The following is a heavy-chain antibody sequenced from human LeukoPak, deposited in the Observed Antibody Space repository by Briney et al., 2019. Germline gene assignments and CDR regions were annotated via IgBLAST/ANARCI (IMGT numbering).Heavy chain of an antibody. CDR3: ARGSRSRGWFDY. Sequence: PGGSLRLSCAASGFTVSSNYMSWVRQAPGQGLGWGSVIYSGGSTYYADSVKGRFTISRDNSKNTLYLQMNSLRAEDTAVYYCARGSRSRGWFDYWGQGTLVTVSS. V-gene: IGHV3-53*01. D-gene: IGHD6-19*01. J-gene: IGHJ4*02. CDR2: IYSGGST. CDR1: GFTVSSNY.